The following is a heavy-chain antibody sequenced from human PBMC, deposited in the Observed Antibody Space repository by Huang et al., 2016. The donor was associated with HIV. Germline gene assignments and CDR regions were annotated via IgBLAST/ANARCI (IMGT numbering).Heavy chain of an antibody. J-gene: IGHJ3*02. CDR3: ARAVTRYYYDR. D-gene: IGHD2-8*01. CDR2: VYHTGGR. CDR1: GGSLISGGSY. V-gene: IGHV4-30-4*08. Sequence: QVQLQESGPGLVKPSQTLSLTCTVSGGSLISGGSYWNWIRQPPGKGVECIGFVYHTGGRQYNSSLESRLTISVDTSKNQFALKLDSVTAADTAVYYCARAVTRYYYDRWGQGTLVTVSS.